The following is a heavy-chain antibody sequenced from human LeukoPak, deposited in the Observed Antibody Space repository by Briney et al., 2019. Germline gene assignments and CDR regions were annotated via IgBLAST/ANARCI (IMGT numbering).Heavy chain of an antibody. CDR2: ISADNGHT. CDR3: VRPARKVYGAGSYTDYYYYGMDV. V-gene: IGHV1-18*01. CDR1: GYTFSSYG. J-gene: IGHJ6*02. D-gene: IGHD3-10*01. Sequence: ASVKVSCKASGYTFSSYGISWVRQAPGQGLEWMGWISADNGHTNYPQNLQGRVTMTTDTSTNTAYMELRSLRSDDTAVYYCVRPARKVYGAGSYTDYYYYGMDVWGQGTTVTVSS.